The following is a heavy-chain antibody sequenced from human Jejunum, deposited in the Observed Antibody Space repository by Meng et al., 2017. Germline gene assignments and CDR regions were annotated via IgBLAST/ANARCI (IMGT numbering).Heavy chain of an antibody. CDR3: ARYGGNSGRMFDY. J-gene: IGHJ4*02. CDR2: IYPGDSDT. V-gene: IGHV5-51*01. D-gene: IGHD4-23*01. Sequence: GESLKISCKGSGYSFTTYWIAWVRQMPGRGLEWMGIIYPGDSDTRYSPSFQGQVTISADKSITTAYLQWSSLKASDTAIYYCARYGGNSGRMFDYWGQGSLVTVSS. CDR1: GYSFTTYW.